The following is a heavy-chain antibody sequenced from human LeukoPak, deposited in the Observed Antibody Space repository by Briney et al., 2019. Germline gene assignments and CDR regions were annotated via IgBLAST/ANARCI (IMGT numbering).Heavy chain of an antibody. CDR3: AKVPPLRFLEWLFHYFDY. V-gene: IGHV3-23*01. CDR1: GFSFSSYA. CDR2: ISGAGGNT. J-gene: IGHJ4*02. Sequence: GGSLRLSCAASGFSFSSYAMSWVRQAPGKGLQWVSSISGAGGNTYYADSVKGRFIISRDNSKNTLYLQMNSLRAEDTAVYYCAKVPPLRFLEWLFHYFDYWGQGTLVTVSS. D-gene: IGHD3-3*01.